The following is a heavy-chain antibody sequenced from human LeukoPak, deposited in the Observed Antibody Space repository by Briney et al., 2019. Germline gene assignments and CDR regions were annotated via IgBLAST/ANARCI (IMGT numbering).Heavy chain of an antibody. CDR2: LYPGGSET. V-gene: IGHV5-51*01. Sequence: GESLKISREASGYSFSNYWIAWVRQMPGKGLEWVGILYPGGSETKYSPSFQGHVTISADKSINTAYLQWNSLKASDSAMYYCARRREYRNYGYYYYYLDLWGKGTTVTASS. J-gene: IGHJ6*03. CDR3: ARRREYRNYGYYYYYLDL. CDR1: GYSFSNYW. D-gene: IGHD2/OR15-2a*01.